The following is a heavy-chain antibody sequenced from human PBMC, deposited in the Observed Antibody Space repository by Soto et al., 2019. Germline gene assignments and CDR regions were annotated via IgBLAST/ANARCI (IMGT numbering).Heavy chain of an antibody. CDR2: ISYDGSNK. Sequence: QVQLVESGGGVVQPGRSLRLSCAASGFTFSSYGMHWVRQAPGKGLEWVAVISYDGSNKYYADSVKGRFTISRANSKNTLYLQLTSRRAEDTAVYYCAPWFGAFDYWGQGTLFTVSS. CDR1: GFTFSSYG. J-gene: IGHJ4*02. V-gene: IGHV3-30*03. CDR3: APWFGAFDY. D-gene: IGHD3-10*01.